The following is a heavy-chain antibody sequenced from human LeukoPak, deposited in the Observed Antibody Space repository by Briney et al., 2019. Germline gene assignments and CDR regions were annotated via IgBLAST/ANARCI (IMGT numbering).Heavy chain of an antibody. CDR3: ARFRSGNRKDAFDI. D-gene: IGHD3-10*01. V-gene: IGHV4-39*01. CDR2: IYYSGST. CDR1: GGSISSSSYY. Sequence: SETLSLTCTVSGGSISSSSYYWGWIRQPPGKGLEWIGSIYYSGSTYYNPSLKSRVTISVDTSKNQFSLKLSSATAADTAVYYCARFRSGNRKDAFDIWGQGTMVTVSS. J-gene: IGHJ3*02.